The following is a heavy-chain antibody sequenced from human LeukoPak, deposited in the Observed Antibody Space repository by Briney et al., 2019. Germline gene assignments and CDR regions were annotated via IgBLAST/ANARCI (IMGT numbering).Heavy chain of an antibody. Sequence: TSETLSLTCSVYGGSISSGDYYWSWIRQPPGKGLEWIGYIYYSGSSFYNPSLKSRLTISVDTSKNHFSLNLSSVTAADTAVYYCARRNDPYYFDYWGQGTLVTVSS. CDR1: GGSISSGDYY. CDR3: ARRNDPYYFDY. J-gene: IGHJ4*02. D-gene: IGHD3-16*01. V-gene: IGHV4-30-4*08. CDR2: IYYSGSS.